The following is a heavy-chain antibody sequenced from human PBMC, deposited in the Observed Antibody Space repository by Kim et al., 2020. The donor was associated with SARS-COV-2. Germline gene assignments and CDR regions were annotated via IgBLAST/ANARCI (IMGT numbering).Heavy chain of an antibody. CDR3: TTWYYYSSGLADY. J-gene: IGHJ4*02. D-gene: IGHD3-10*01. V-gene: IGHV3-15*01. Sequence: YAAPVKGRFSSSRGDSENTLYLQMNGLKTEDTALYYCTTWYYYSSGLADYWGQGTLVTVSS.